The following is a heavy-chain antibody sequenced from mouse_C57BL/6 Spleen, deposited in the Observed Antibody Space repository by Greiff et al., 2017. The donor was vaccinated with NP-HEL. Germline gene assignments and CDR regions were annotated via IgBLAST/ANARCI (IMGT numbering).Heavy chain of an antibody. D-gene: IGHD2-4*01. CDR2: INPNNGGT. CDR1: GYTFTDYY. V-gene: IGHV1-26*01. CDR3: AREGLRWFAY. Sequence: VQLQQSGPELVKPGASVKISCKASGYTFTDYYMNWVKQSHGKSLEWIGDINPNNGGTSYNQKFKGKATLTVDKSSSTAYMELRSLTSEDSAVYYCAREGLRWFAYWGQGTLVTVSA. J-gene: IGHJ3*01.